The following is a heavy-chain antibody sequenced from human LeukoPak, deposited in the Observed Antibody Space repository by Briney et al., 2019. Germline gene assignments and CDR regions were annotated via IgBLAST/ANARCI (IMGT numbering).Heavy chain of an antibody. V-gene: IGHV3-23*01. Sequence: GASLRLSCAASGFTFCNYAMSWVRQAPGKGLEWVSAVSGRDDSTYYADSVKGRFTISRDNFKNTLYLQMNSLRAEDTAVYYCAKWGDYDILTGYYDSDYWGQGTLVTVSS. CDR3: AKWGDYDILTGYYDSDY. CDR2: VSGRDDST. J-gene: IGHJ4*02. D-gene: IGHD3-9*01. CDR1: GFTFCNYA.